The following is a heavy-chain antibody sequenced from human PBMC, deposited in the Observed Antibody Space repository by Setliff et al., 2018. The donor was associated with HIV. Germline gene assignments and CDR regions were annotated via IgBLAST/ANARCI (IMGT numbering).Heavy chain of an antibody. J-gene: IGHJ6*03. V-gene: IGHV4-34*01. CDR3: ARGYCGSDCSHMGV. CDR2: INHRGGT. D-gene: IGHD2-21*02. CDR1: GSSLSGCY. Sequence: PSETLSLTCAVYGSSLSGCYWNWIRQPPGKGLEWIGEINHRGGTNYNPSLKSRVTISFDTSKNQFSLKLNSVTAADTAVYFCARGYCGSDCSHMGVWGKGTTVTVS.